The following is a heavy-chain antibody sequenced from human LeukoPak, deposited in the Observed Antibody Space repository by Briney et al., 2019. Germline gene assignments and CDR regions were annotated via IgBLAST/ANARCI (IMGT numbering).Heavy chain of an antibody. CDR1: GGSFSGYY. D-gene: IGHD3-22*01. V-gene: IGHV4-34*01. CDR3: ARGPPRITMIVVVMNYYYYGMDV. CDR2: INHTGST. J-gene: IGHJ6*02. Sequence: LKPSETLSLTCAVYGGSFSGYYWSWIRQPPGKGLEWIGEINHTGSTNYNPSLTSRVTISVDTSKNQFSLKLSSVTAADTAVYYCARGPPRITMIVVVMNYYYYGMDVWGQGTTVTVSS.